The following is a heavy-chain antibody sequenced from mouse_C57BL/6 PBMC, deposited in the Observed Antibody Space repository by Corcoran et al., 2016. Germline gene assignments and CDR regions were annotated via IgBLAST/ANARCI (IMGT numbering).Heavy chain of an antibody. J-gene: IGHJ2*01. CDR2: IDPANGNT. Sequence: EVQLQQSVAELVRPGASVKLSCTASGINIKNTYMHGVKQRPEQGLEWIGRIDPANGNTKYAPKFQGKATITADTSSNTAYLQLSSLTSEDTAIYYCARDYGSSYTFDYWGQGTTLTVSS. CDR1: GINIKNTY. D-gene: IGHD1-1*01. CDR3: ARDYGSSYTFDY. V-gene: IGHV14-3*01.